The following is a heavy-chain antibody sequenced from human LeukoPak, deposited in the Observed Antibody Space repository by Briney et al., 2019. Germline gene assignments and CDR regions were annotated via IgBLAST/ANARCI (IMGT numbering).Heavy chain of an antibody. CDR1: GFTVSSNY. CDR2: IYSGGST. J-gene: IGHJ3*02. CDR3: ARGLFSTRELGAFDI. Sequence: GGSLRLSCAASGFTVSSNYMSWVRQAPGKGLEWVSVIYSGGSTYYADSVKGRFTISRHNSKNTLYLQMNSLRAEDTAVYYCARGLFSTRELGAFDIWGQGTMVTVSS. V-gene: IGHV3-53*04. D-gene: IGHD1-26*01.